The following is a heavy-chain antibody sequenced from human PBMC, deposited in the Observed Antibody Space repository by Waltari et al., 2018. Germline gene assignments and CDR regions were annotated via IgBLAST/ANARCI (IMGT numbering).Heavy chain of an antibody. J-gene: IGHJ6*03. CDR1: GGSISRYY. V-gene: IGHV4-59*01. CDR2: IYYSGST. CDR3: ARGLVGSSGYYYYYYMDV. D-gene: IGHD3-22*01. Sequence: QVQLQESGSGLVKPSETLSLTCTVSGGSISRYYASWLRQPPGKGLEWIGYIYYSGSTNYNPSLKSRVTISVDTSKNQFSLKLSSVTAADTAVYYCARGLVGSSGYYYYYYMDVWGKGTTVTVSS.